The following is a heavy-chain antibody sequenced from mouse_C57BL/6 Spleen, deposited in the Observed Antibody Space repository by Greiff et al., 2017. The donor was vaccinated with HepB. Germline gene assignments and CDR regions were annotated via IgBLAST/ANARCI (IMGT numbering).Heavy chain of an antibody. CDR1: GYSFTDYN. J-gene: IGHJ4*01. D-gene: IGHD2-4*01. CDR2: INPNYGTT. CDR3: ARSSYDYVAYYAMDY. Sequence: EVQRVESGPELVKPGASVKISCKASGYSFTDYNMNWVKQSNGKSLEWIGVINPNYGTTSYNQKFKGKATLTVDQSSSTAYMQLNSLTSEDSAVYYCARSSYDYVAYYAMDYWGQGTSVTVSS. V-gene: IGHV1-39*01.